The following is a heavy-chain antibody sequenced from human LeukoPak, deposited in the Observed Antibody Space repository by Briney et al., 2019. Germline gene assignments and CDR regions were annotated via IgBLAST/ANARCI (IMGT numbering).Heavy chain of an antibody. Sequence: GGSLRLSCAASGFPFDYYGFHWVRQAPGKGLEWVAFIRYDGSKKYYADSVKGQFTISRDNSKNTLYLQMNSLKTKDMAMYYCAKESPRPNYYYMDVWGKGTTVTISS. CDR2: IRYDGSKK. V-gene: IGHV3-30*02. J-gene: IGHJ6*03. CDR3: AKESPRPNYYYMDV. CDR1: GFPFDYYG.